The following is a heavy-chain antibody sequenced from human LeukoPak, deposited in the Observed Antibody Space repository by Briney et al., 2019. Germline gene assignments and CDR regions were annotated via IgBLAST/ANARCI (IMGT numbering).Heavy chain of an antibody. V-gene: IGHV4-34*01. Sequence: PSETLSLTCGVFGGSFSDYYWSWIRQPPGRGLEWIGEINHGGSTNYNPSLKSRVSISFDTSKNRFSLELNSVTAADTAVSYCARVMDGYNNHWGQGTLVTVSS. CDR3: ARVMDGYNNH. CDR1: GGSFSDYY. CDR2: INHGGST. J-gene: IGHJ5*02. D-gene: IGHD5-24*01.